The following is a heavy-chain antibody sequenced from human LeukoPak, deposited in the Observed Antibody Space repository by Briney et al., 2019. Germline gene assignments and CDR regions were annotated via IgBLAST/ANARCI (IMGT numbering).Heavy chain of an antibody. Sequence: PGGSLRLSCAASGFTFSSYAMHWVRQAPGKGLEYVSAISSNGGSTYYANSVKGRFTISRDNSKNTLYLQMGSLRAEDMAVYYCARASVVVPTGDYWGQGTLVTVSS. D-gene: IGHD2-2*01. CDR2: ISSNGGST. J-gene: IGHJ4*02. CDR3: ARASVVVPTGDY. CDR1: GFTFSSYA. V-gene: IGHV3-64*01.